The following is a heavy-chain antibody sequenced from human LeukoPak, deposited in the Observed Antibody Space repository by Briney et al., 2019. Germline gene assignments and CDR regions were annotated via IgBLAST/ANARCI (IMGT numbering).Heavy chain of an antibody. CDR3: ARIYDLLTGYSTFDY. Sequence: GGSLRLSCAASGFTVSSNYMTWVRQAPGKGLEGVSVIYSTGSAYYADSVQGRFTISRHNSKNTLYLQMNGLRPEDTAIYYCARIYDLLTGYSTFDYWGQGTLVTVSS. V-gene: IGHV3-53*04. CDR1: GFTVSSNY. CDR2: IYSTGSA. D-gene: IGHD3-9*01. J-gene: IGHJ4*02.